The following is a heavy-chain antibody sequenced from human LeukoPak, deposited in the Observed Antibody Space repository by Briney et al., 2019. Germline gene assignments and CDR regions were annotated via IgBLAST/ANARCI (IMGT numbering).Heavy chain of an antibody. J-gene: IGHJ4*02. Sequence: GGSLRLSCAASGFTFSSYGMHWVRQAPGKGLEWVAVISYDGSNKYYADSVKGRFTISRDNSKNTLYLQMNSLRAEDTAVYYCAKARDYYDSSGYSDYWGQGTLVTVSS. CDR2: ISYDGSNK. D-gene: IGHD3-22*01. CDR3: AKARDYYDSSGYSDY. CDR1: GFTFSSYG. V-gene: IGHV3-30*18.